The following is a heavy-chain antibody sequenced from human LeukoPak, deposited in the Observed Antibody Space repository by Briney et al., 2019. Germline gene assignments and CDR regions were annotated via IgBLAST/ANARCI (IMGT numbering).Heavy chain of an antibody. CDR3: AKVLRRSGWFYFDY. CDR1: GFTFGEYA. V-gene: IGHV3-43*02. Sequence: GGSLTLSCAASGFTFGEYAMNWVRHLPGKGLEWVSLIGADGSRPDYAASVKGRFTISRDNTKDSLYLEMNSLKTEDTALYYGAKVLRRSGWFYFDYWGQGTLVTVSS. J-gene: IGHJ4*02. CDR2: IGADGSRP. D-gene: IGHD6-19*01.